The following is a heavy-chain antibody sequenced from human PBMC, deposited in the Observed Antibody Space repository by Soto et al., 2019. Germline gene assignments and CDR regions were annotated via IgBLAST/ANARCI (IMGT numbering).Heavy chain of an antibody. J-gene: IGHJ6*02. D-gene: IGHD1-26*01. CDR3: AKDSELPGYYGMDV. CDR2: ISGGGGST. Sequence: PGGSLRLSCAVSGFTFISYGMNWVRQAPGKGLEWVSAISGGGGSTYYADSVKGRFTISRDNSKNTLYLQMNSLRADDTAVYYCAKDSELPGYYGMDVWGQGTTVTVSS. V-gene: IGHV3-23*01. CDR1: GFTFISYG.